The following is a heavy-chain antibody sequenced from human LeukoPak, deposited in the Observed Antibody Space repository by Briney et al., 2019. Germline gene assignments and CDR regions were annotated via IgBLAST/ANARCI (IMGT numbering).Heavy chain of an antibody. V-gene: IGHV4-39*07. CDR2: VYYTGNT. CDR1: GGSISSSGHF. D-gene: IGHD1-26*01. Sequence: SETLSLTCAVSGGSISSSGHFWAWIRQPPGKGLEWIGSVYYTGNTYYNPSLKSRVTISVDTSKNQFSLKLSSVTAADTAVYYCARAAYSGSYPQALNFDYWGQGTLVTVSS. J-gene: IGHJ4*02. CDR3: ARAAYSGSYPQALNFDY.